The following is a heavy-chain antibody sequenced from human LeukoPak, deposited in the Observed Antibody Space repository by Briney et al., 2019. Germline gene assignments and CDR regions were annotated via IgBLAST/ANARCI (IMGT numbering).Heavy chain of an antibody. D-gene: IGHD3-22*01. CDR1: GFTFSDHY. Sequence: GGSLRLSCAASGFTFSDHYMDWVRQAPGNGLDWVGRSRNKANTYTTEYAASVKGRFIISRDDSKNSLYLQMNSLKTEDTAMYYCARGLYDSSAYYFDCWGQGTLVTVSS. CDR2: SRNKANTYTT. CDR3: ARGLYDSSAYYFDC. J-gene: IGHJ4*02. V-gene: IGHV3-72*01.